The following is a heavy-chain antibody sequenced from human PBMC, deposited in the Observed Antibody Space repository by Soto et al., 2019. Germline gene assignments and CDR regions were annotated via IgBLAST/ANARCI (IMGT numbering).Heavy chain of an antibody. D-gene: IGHD3-22*01. CDR1: GYTFKMYG. Sequence: ASVKVSCKASGYTFKMYGISWVRQAPGQGLEWMGWISAYNGNTNYAQKFQGRVTMTTDTSTSTAYMELRSLRSDDTAVYYCAREAPGDYDSTGFYYDVELDYWG. V-gene: IGHV1-18*01. CDR2: ISAYNGNT. J-gene: IGHJ4*01. CDR3: AREAPGDYDSTGFYYDVELDY.